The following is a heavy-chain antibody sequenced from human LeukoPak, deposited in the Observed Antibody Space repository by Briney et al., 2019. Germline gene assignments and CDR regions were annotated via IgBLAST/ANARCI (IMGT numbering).Heavy chain of an antibody. V-gene: IGHV4-61*02. CDR2: IYTSGST. D-gene: IGHD2-21*01. Sequence: SQTLSLTCTVSGGSISSGSYYWSWIRQPAGKGLEWIERIYTSGSTNYNPSLKSRVTISVDTSKNQFSLKLSSVTAADTAVYYCARGVVIAIGGSRYYYYMDVWGKGTTVTVSS. J-gene: IGHJ6*03. CDR1: GGSISSGSYY. CDR3: ARGVVIAIGGSRYYYYMDV.